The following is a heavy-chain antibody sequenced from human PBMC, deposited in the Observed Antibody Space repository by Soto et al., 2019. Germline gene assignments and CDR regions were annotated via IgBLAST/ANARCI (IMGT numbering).Heavy chain of an antibody. CDR2: IYYSGST. CDR1: GGSISSSSYY. D-gene: IGHD3-3*01. CDR3: ARKNRDFRFVF. V-gene: IGHV4-39*01. J-gene: IGHJ4*02. Sequence: LSLTCTVSGGSISSSSYYWGWIRQPPGKGLEWIGSIYYSGSTYYNPSLKSRVTISVDTSKNQFSLKLSSVTAADTAVYYCARKNRDFRFVFWGQRTLVTISS.